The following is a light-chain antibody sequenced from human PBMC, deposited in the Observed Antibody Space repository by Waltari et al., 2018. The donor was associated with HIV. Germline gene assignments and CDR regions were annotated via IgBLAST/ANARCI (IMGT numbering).Light chain of an antibody. CDR2: YKSDSDK. J-gene: IGLJ1*01. Sequence: QAVLTQPSSLSASPGTSASLTCTLRSDINVGTYRIYWYQQKPGSPPQYLLRYKSDSDKQQGSGVPSRFSGSKDASANAGILPISGLQSEDEADYYCVIWHSSAYVFGTGTKVTVL. CDR3: VIWHSSAYV. CDR1: SDINVGTYR. V-gene: IGLV5-45*03.